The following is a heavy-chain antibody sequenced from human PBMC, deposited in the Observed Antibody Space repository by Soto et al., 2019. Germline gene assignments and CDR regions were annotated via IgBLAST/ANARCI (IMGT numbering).Heavy chain of an antibody. J-gene: IGHJ6*02. CDR2: IRDSGDTR. CDR1: GFSFSSFA. D-gene: IGHD6-25*01. V-gene: IGHV3-23*01. CDR3: AKGRGGGFYYYGMDV. Sequence: QMLESGGGLIQPGGSLKLSCVASGFSFSSFAMPWVRQAPGKGLEWVSIIRDSGDTRYYADSVKGRIPNSRDNCRNAGYLEINSRRAEDTAVYHCAKGRGGGFYYYGMDVWGPGTTVTVSS.